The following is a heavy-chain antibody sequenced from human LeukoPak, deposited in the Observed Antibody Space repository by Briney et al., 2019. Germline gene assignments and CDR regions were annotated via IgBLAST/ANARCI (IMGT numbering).Heavy chain of an antibody. V-gene: IGHV4-34*01. Sequence: SETLSLTCAVYCGSFSGYYWSWIRQPPGKGLEWIGEINHSGSTNYNPSLKSRVTMSVDTSKNQFSLKLSSVTAADTAVYYCASRDAITIFGVGYNWFDPWGQGTLVTVSS. CDR3: ASRDAITIFGVGYNWFDP. CDR1: CGSFSGYY. D-gene: IGHD3-3*01. J-gene: IGHJ5*02. CDR2: INHSGST.